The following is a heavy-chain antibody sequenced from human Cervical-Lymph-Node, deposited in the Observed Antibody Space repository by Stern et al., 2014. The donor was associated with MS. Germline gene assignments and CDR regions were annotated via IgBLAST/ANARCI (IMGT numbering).Heavy chain of an antibody. D-gene: IGHD5-24*01. Sequence: VHLVESGPGLVKPSQTLSLTCTVSGGSISSGSYYWSWIRQPAGKGLEXIGRIYTSGSTNYNPSLKSRVTISVDTSKNQFPRKLSSVTAADTAVYYCARQMDGYNYAPIDYWGQGTLVTVSS. CDR2: IYTSGST. J-gene: IGHJ4*02. CDR1: GGSISSGSYY. CDR3: ARQMDGYNYAPIDY. V-gene: IGHV4-61*02.